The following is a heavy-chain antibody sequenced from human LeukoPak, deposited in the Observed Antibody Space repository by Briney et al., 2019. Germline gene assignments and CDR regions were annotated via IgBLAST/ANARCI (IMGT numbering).Heavy chain of an antibody. V-gene: IGHV7-4-1*02. D-gene: IGHD3-22*01. CDR2: INTNTGNP. CDR3: ARDLDYYDSSGYDSDFDY. CDR1: GYTFTNYA. Sequence: ASVKVSCKASGYTFTNYAMNWVRQAPGQGLEWMGWINTNTGNPTYAQGFTGRFVFSLDTSVSTAYLQISSLKAEDTAVYYCARDLDYYDSSGYDSDFDYWGQGTLVTVSS. J-gene: IGHJ4*02.